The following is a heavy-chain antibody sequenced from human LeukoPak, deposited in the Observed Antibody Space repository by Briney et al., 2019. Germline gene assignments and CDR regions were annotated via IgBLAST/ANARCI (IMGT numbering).Heavy chain of an antibody. CDR2: INPSGGST. J-gene: IGHJ4*02. CDR3: ARDGGSYKLTYYFDY. D-gene: IGHD1-26*01. V-gene: IGHV1-46*01. CDR1: GYTFTSYY. Sequence: ASVTVSCTASGYTFTSYYMHWVRQAPGQGLGWMGIINPSGGSTSYAQKFQGRVTMTRDTSTSTVYMELSSLRSEATAVYYCARDGGSYKLTYYFDYWGQGTLVTVSS.